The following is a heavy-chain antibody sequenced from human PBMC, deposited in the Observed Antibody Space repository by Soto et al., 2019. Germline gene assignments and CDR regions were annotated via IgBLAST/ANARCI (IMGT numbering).Heavy chain of an antibody. V-gene: IGHV1-3*01. D-gene: IGHD4-4*01. CDR3: ASSYSNYALSDYYYYGMDV. CDR1: GYTFTSYA. CDR2: INAGNGNT. J-gene: IGHJ6*02. Sequence: QVQLVQSGAEVKKPGASVKVSCKASGYTFTSYAMHWVRQAPGQRLEWMGWINAGNGNTKYSQKFQGRVNITRDTSASTAYMELSSLRSEDTAVYYCASSYSNYALSDYYYYGMDVWGQGTTVTVSS.